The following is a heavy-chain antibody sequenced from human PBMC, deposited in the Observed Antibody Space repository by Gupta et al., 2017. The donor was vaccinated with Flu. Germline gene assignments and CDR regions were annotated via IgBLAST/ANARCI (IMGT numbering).Heavy chain of an antibody. J-gene: IGHJ3*02. D-gene: IGHD2-8*01. CDR3: VKDRQARNGVYDAFDI. Sequence: MNWVRQTPGKGLEGVSHSGGGGYDKGYADSVKGRFTISRDDSKNTRHLQMNSLRVEDTAVYFCVKDRQARNGVYDAFDIWGRGTVLTVSS. CDR2: SGGGGYDK. V-gene: IGHV3-23*01.